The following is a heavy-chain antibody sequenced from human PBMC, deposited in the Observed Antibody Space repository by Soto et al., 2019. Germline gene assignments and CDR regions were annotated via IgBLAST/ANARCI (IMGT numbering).Heavy chain of an antibody. D-gene: IGHD3-22*01. V-gene: IGHV3-43*01. CDR3: VKETYYYDVSSYYPLGS. CDR2: ISRDGTNT. Sequence: GGSLRLSCAASGFTFDDYNMHWVRQAPGKGLEWVSLISRDGTNTNYAESVKGRFTISRDSSKNSLHLQMNSLRTEDTALYYCVKETYYYDVSSYYPLGSWGQGTLVTAPQ. CDR1: GFTFDDYN. J-gene: IGHJ5*02.